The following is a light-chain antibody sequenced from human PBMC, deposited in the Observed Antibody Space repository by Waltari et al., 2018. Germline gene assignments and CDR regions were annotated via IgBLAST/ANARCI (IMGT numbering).Light chain of an antibody. J-gene: IGKJ2*01. Sequence: EIVLTQSPGTLSLSPGERATLSCRASQSVSSSYLAWYQQKPGQAPRLLIYGASSRATGMPDRFSGSGSGTDFTLTISRLEPEDFAVYYCQQYGSSPRMYTFGQGTKLEI. V-gene: IGKV3-20*01. CDR3: QQYGSSPRMYT. CDR2: GAS. CDR1: QSVSSSY.